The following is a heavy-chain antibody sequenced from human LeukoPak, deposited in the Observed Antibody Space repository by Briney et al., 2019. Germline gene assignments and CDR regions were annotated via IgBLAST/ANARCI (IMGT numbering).Heavy chain of an antibody. CDR1: GFTFSSYE. J-gene: IGHJ4*02. V-gene: IGHV3-48*03. CDR2: ISSSGSTI. CDR3: ARVVAEPRGYSYGLIDY. Sequence: GGSLRLSRAASGFTFSSYEMNWVRQAPGKGLEWVSYISSSGSTIYYADSVKGRFTISRDNAKNSLYLQMNSLRAEDTAVYYCARVVAEPRGYSYGLIDYWGQGTLVTVSS. D-gene: IGHD5-18*01.